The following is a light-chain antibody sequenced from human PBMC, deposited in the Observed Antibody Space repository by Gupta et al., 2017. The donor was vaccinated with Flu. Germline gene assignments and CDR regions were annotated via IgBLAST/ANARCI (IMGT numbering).Light chain of an antibody. V-gene: IGLV3-19*01. CDR1: SMRKPN. Sequence: HTSRSTCEGSSMRKPNGNWYQQKPEQATVLIIYARKIRHAGNPERVSGSNSGNTAAVTITGAQAVEAADYYCKARKIRDNNQEVFGGGTRLTVL. CDR2: ARK. J-gene: IGLJ2*01. CDR3: KARKIRDNNQEV.